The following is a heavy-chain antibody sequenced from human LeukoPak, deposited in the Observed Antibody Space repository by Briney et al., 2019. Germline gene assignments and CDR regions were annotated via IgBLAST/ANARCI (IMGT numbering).Heavy chain of an antibody. V-gene: IGHV7-4-1*02. J-gene: IGHJ4*02. CDR2: INTNTGNP. Sequence: ASVKFSCKASGYTFTGYAMNWVRQAPGQGLEWMGWINTNTGNPTYAQGFTGRFVFSLDTSVSTAYLQISSLKAEDTAVYYCARDSEMATPDYWGQGTLVTVSS. CDR3: ARDSEMATPDY. CDR1: GYTFTGYA. D-gene: IGHD5-24*01.